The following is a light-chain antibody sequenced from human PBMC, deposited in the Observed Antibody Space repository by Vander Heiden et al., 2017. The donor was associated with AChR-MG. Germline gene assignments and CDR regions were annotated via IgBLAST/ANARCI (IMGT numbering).Light chain of an antibody. CDR2: AAF. CDR1: QSISSS. V-gene: IGKV1-39*01. Sequence: IQMTQSPSSLSASVADRVTISCRASQSISSSLNWYQQKAGKAPKLIIAAAFSAQSGVPSRISGSSSETDFTLTISMLHPEDFATYYCQQSDSTPPTFGGGTKVEIK. J-gene: IGKJ4*01. CDR3: QQSDSTPPT.